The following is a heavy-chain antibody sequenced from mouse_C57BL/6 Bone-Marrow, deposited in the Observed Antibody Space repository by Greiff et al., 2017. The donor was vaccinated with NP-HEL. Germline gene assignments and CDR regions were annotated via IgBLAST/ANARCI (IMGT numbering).Heavy chain of an antibody. V-gene: IGHV1-5*01. J-gene: IGHJ2*01. CDR2: IYPGNSDT. Sequence: EVQLQQSGTVLARPGASVKMSCKTSGYTFTSYWMHWVKQRPGQGLEWIGAIYPGNSDTSYNQKFKGKAKLNAVTSASTAYMELSSLTNEDSAVYYCTPDYYGTPYYFDYWGQGTTLTVSS. CDR3: TPDYYGTPYYFDY. CDR1: GYTFTSYW. D-gene: IGHD1-1*01.